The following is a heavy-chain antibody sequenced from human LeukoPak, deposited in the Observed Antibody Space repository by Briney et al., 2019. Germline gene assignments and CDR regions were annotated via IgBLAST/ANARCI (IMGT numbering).Heavy chain of an antibody. V-gene: IGHV3-7*01. Sequence: GGSLRLSCAASGFTFSSYWMSWVRQAPGKGLEWVANIKQDGSEKYYVDSVKGRFTISRDNAKNSLYLQMNSLRAEDTAVYYCATSGYHTLLPWPGITPGGMDVWGQGTTVTVSS. D-gene: IGHD3-3*01. CDR2: IKQDGSEK. CDR1: GFTFSSYW. CDR3: ATSGYHTLLPWPGITPGGMDV. J-gene: IGHJ6*02.